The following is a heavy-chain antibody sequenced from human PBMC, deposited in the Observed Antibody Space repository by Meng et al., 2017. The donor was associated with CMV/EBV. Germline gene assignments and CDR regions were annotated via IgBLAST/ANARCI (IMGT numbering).Heavy chain of an antibody. J-gene: IGHJ4*02. CDR1: GFTFSDYY. CDR2: ISNSGRTI. V-gene: IGHV3-11*01. Sequence: GESLKISCAASGFTFSDYYMSWIRQAPGKGLEWVSYISNSGRTIYYADSVKGRFTISRDNAKTSLYLQMNSLRVKDTAVYYCARDLSGYDYKVDYWGQGTLVTVSS. D-gene: IGHD5-12*01. CDR3: ARDLSGYDYKVDY.